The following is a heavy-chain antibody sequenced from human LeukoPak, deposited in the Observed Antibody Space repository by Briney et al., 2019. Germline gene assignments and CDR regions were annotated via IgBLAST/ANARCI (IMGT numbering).Heavy chain of an antibody. V-gene: IGHV3-53*01. J-gene: IGHJ3*02. CDR3: ARGYYYDSSAYYSDAFDI. Sequence: GGSLRLSCAASGFTVSSNYMSWVRQAPGKGLEWVSIIYSGGSTHYADSVKGRFTISRDNSKNTLYLQMNSLRAEDTAVYYCARGYYYDSSAYYSDAFDIWGQGTMVSVSS. CDR2: IYSGGST. D-gene: IGHD3-22*01. CDR1: GFTVSSNY.